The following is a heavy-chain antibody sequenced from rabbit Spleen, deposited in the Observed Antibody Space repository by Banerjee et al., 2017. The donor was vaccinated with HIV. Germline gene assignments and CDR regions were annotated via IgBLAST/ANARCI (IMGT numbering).Heavy chain of an antibody. CDR1: GFDFSTYG. CDR3: VRDIWYFNL. V-gene: IGHV1S47*01. Sequence: QEQLVESGGGLVQPGGSLKLSCKASGFDFSTYGVSWVRQAPGKGLEWIGYIDPVFGSTVYATWVNGRFTISSHNAQNTLYLQLNSLTAADTATYFCVRDIWYFNLWGQGTLVTVS. CDR2: IDPVFGST. J-gene: IGHJ4*01.